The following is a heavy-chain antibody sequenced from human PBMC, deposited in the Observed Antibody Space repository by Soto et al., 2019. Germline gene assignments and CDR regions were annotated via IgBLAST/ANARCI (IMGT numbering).Heavy chain of an antibody. Sequence: ESGGGVVQPGRSLRLSCAASGFTFSSYAMHWVRQAPGKGLEWVAVISYDGSNKYYADSVKGRFTISRDTSKNTLYLQMNSLRAEDTAVYYCARGLYYDSSADYWGQGTLVTVSS. CDR3: ARGLYYDSSADY. D-gene: IGHD3-22*01. CDR2: ISYDGSNK. CDR1: GFTFSSYA. J-gene: IGHJ4*02. V-gene: IGHV3-30-3*01.